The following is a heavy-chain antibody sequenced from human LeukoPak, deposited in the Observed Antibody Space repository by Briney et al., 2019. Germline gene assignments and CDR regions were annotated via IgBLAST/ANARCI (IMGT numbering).Heavy chain of an antibody. V-gene: IGHV1-46*01. CDR3: ARGGEKGATHY. J-gene: IGHJ4*02. CDR1: GYTFTSYY. Sequence: ASVKVSCKASGYTFTSYYMHWVRQAPGQGLEWMGIINPSGGSTNYAQKFQGRVTMTRDMSTSTVYMELSRLRSEDPAVYYCARGGEKGATHYWGQGTLVRVS. CDR2: INPSGGST. D-gene: IGHD1-26*01.